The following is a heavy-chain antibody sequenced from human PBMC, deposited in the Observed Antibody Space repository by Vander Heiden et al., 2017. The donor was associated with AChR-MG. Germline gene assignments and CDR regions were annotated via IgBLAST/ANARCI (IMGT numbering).Heavy chain of an antibody. J-gene: IGHJ5*02. Sequence: QVQPAASGGGVAQPGGSLRLSCPASAFTLRSSRLHGVRQAPGKGLEWGAFIRYGGSNKYYAESVKGRFTISRDNSKNTLYLQMNSLRAEDTAVYYCAKDGRYCSSTSCYTGQGFDPWGQGTLVTVSS. CDR3: AKDGRYCSSTSCYTGQGFDP. CDR2: IRYGGSNK. D-gene: IGHD2-2*02. CDR1: AFTLRSSR. V-gene: IGHV3-30*02.